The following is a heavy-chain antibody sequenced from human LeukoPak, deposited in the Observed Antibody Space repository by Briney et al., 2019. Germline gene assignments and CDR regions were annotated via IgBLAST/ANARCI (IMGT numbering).Heavy chain of an antibody. D-gene: IGHD6-13*01. CDR3: AKVEPYIAAAGIGDY. Sequence: SGGSLRLSCAASGFTFSSYAMSWVRQAPGKGLEWVSAISGSSGSTYYADSVKGRFIISRDNSKNTLYLQMNSLRAEDTAVYYCAKVEPYIAAAGIGDYWGQGTLVTVSS. J-gene: IGHJ4*02. CDR2: ISGSSGST. CDR1: GFTFSSYA. V-gene: IGHV3-23*01.